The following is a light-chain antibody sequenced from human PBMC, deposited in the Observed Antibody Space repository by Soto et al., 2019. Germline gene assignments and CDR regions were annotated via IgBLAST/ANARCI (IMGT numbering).Light chain of an antibody. V-gene: IGKV1-27*01. Sequence: DIQMTQSPTSLSASVGDRVTITCRASQDIRNFVAWYQQKPGKAPKLLIYAASTLQSGVPSRFSGSGSGTDFTLTINSLQPEDVATYSGQKYSSVPVFGPGTKVEI. CDR1: QDIRNF. CDR3: QKYSSVPV. J-gene: IGKJ3*01. CDR2: AAS.